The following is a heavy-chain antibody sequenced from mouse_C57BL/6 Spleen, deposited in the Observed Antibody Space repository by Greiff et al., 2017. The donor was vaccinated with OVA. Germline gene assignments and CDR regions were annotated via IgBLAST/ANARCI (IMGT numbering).Heavy chain of an antibody. CDR2: IYPRSGNT. Sequence: QVQLKQSGAELARPGASVKLSCKASGYTFTSYGISWVKQRTGQGLEWIGEIYPRSGNTYYNEKFKGKATLTADKSSSTAYMELRSLTSENSAVYFCARGGYYVGAYWGQGTLVTVSA. J-gene: IGHJ3*01. CDR1: GYTFTSYG. CDR3: ARGGYYVGAY. D-gene: IGHD2-3*01. V-gene: IGHV1-81*01.